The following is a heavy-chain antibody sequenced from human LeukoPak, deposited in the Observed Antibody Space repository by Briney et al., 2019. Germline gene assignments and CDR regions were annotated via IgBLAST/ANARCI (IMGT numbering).Heavy chain of an antibody. D-gene: IGHD6-19*01. Sequence: GGSLRLSCAPDGFSFRRYWTSWVRPAPGGGREWVANMKEDGSEEYYVDSVKGRFTISRDNAKNSLYLQMNSLRVEETAVYYCARDWLAPFDYWGQGTLVTVSS. CDR1: GFSFRRYW. CDR2: MKEDGSEE. CDR3: ARDWLAPFDY. V-gene: IGHV3-7*01. J-gene: IGHJ4*02.